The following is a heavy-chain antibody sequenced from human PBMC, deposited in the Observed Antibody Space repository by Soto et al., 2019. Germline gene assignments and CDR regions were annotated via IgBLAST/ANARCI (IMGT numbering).Heavy chain of an antibody. Sequence: GGSLRLSCVASGFTFDDYGMHWVRHAPGKGLEWVAVIWYDVSNKYYADSVKGRFTISRDNSKNTLYLQMNSLRAEDTAVYYCGRRGPHYYFDYWGQGTMVTVSS. J-gene: IGHJ4*02. V-gene: IGHV3-33*08. CDR2: IWYDVSNK. CDR1: GFTFDDYG. CDR3: GRRGPHYYFDY.